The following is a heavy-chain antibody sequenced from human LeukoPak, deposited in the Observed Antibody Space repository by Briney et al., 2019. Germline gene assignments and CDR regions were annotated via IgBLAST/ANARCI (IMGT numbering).Heavy chain of an antibody. CDR3: ARHDGVGYYFDY. CDR2: VHYSGST. V-gene: IGHV4-39*01. CDR1: GGSISSSSYY. D-gene: IGHD3-22*01. Sequence: PSETLSLTCTVSGGSISSSSYYWGWIRQPPGKGLQWIASVHYSGSTYYNPPLKSRVTISVDTSKNQLSLKLSSVTAADTAVFYCARHDGVGYYFDYWGQGTLVTVSS. J-gene: IGHJ4*02.